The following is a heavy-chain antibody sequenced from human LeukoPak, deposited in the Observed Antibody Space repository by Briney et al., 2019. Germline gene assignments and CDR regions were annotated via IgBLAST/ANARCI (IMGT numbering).Heavy chain of an antibody. D-gene: IGHD1-26*01. CDR2: IYLSGST. CDR1: GGSISSSNW. Sequence: SETLSLTCAVSGGSISSSNWWSWVRQPPGKGLEWIGEIYLSGSTNYNPSLKSRVTISVDKSKNQFSMKLTSVTAADTAVYYCAKNGQSGFSFAPWGQGTLVTVFS. J-gene: IGHJ5*02. CDR3: AKNGQSGFSFAP. V-gene: IGHV4-4*02.